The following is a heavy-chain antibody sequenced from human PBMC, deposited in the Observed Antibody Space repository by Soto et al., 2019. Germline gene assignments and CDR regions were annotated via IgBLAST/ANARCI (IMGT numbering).Heavy chain of an antibody. CDR3: ARVGEHSSSWPPYDY. D-gene: IGHD6-13*01. J-gene: IGHJ4*02. Sequence: ASVKVSCKASGGTFSSYAISWVRQAPGQGLEWMGGIIPIFGTANYAQKFQGRVTITADKSTSTAYMELSSLRSEDTAVYYCARVGEHSSSWPPYDYWGQGTLVTFSS. CDR2: IIPIFGTA. CDR1: GGTFSSYA. V-gene: IGHV1-69*06.